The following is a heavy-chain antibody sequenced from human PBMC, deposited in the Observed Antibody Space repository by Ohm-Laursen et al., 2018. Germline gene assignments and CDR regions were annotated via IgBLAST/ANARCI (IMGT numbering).Heavy chain of an antibody. Sequence: PSDTLSLTCTVSGGSISSYYWSWIRQPPGKGLEWIGYIYYSGSTNYNPSLKSRVTISVDTSKNQFSLKLSSVTAADTAVYYCARDYGDYPGYFQHWGQGTLVTVSS. V-gene: IGHV4-59*01. CDR3: ARDYGDYPGYFQH. CDR2: IYYSGST. CDR1: GGSISSYY. J-gene: IGHJ1*01. D-gene: IGHD4-17*01.